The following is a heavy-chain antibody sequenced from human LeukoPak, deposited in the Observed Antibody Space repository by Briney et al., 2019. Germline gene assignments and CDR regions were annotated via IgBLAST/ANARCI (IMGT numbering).Heavy chain of an antibody. D-gene: IGHD5-12*01. Sequence: GGALRLYCAASGFTFRRDALSWVRQAPGNGLEWVAGIWGIGGSPYYADSVQRRLTISRDNSKHSLYLQINSLRAEDTAVYYCAKEGSGYDYFDYWGQGTLVTVSS. CDR3: AKEGSGYDYFDY. CDR2: IWGIGGSP. J-gene: IGHJ4*02. V-gene: IGHV3-23*01. CDR1: GFTFRRDA.